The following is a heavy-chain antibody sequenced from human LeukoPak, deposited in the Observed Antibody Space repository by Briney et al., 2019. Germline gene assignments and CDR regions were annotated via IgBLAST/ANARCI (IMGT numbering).Heavy chain of an antibody. V-gene: IGHV3-30*03. D-gene: IGHD3-10*01. J-gene: IGHJ4*02. Sequence: GGSLRLSCAASGFTFSSYGMHWVHQAPGKGLEWVAVISYDGSNKYYVDSVKGRFTISRDNSKNTLYLQMNSLRAEDTAVYYCASFGTDGYWGQGTLVTVSS. CDR1: GFTFSSYG. CDR3: ASFGTDGY. CDR2: ISYDGSNK.